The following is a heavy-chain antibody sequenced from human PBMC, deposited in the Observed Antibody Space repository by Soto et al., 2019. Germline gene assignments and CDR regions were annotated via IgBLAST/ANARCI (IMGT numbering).Heavy chain of an antibody. D-gene: IGHD3-3*01. Sequence: ASVKVSCKASGYTFTSYDINWVRQATGQGLEWMGWMNPNSGNTGYAQKFQGRVTMTRNTSISTAYMELSSLRSEDTAVYYCARGGVLYYDFWSGYYSSYYYYMDVWGKGTTVTVSS. CDR3: ARGGVLYYDFWSGYYSSYYYYMDV. CDR2: MNPNSGNT. J-gene: IGHJ6*03. V-gene: IGHV1-8*01. CDR1: GYTFTSYD.